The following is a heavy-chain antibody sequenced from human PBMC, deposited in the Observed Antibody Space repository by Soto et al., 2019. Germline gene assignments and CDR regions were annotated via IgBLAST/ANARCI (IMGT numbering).Heavy chain of an antibody. CDR2: VFPDGST. V-gene: IGHV4-4*02. CDR1: GVSVTAGNL. J-gene: IGHJ5*02. CDR3: ERVISGNKEWFDP. Sequence: QVHLQESGPGPVKPWGTLSLTCAVSGVSVTAGNLWSWVRQSPGKGLEWIGEVFPDGSTNYNPSLKSLVTISLDKSQNHFSLILTSVTAADTDLYYCERVISGNKEWFDPWGQGTLVTVSS. D-gene: IGHD3-10*01.